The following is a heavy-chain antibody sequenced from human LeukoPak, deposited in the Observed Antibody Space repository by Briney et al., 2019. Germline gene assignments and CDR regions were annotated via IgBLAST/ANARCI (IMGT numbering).Heavy chain of an antibody. CDR2: IKQDGSEK. J-gene: IGHJ4*02. CDR3: ARERGLDY. CDR1: GFTFSSYG. V-gene: IGHV3-7*03. Sequence: AGGSLRLSCAASGFTFSSYGMHWVRQAPGKGLEWVANIKQDGSEKYYVDSVKGRFTISRDNAKNSLYLQMNSLRAEDTAVYYCARERGLDYWGQGTLVTVSS. D-gene: IGHD3-10*01.